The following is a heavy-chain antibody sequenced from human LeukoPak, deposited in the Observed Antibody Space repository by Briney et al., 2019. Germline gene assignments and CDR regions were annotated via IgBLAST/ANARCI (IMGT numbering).Heavy chain of an antibody. V-gene: IGHV3-21*01. CDR1: GFTFSSYS. CDR3: ARWEYYDSSGYYDY. J-gene: IGHJ4*02. Sequence: GGSLRLSCAASGFTFSSYSMNWVRQAPGKGLEWVSSISSSSGYIYYADSVKGRFTISRDNAKNSLYLQMNSLRAEDTAVYYCARWEYYDSSGYYDYWGQGTLVTVSS. CDR2: ISSSSGYI. D-gene: IGHD3-22*01.